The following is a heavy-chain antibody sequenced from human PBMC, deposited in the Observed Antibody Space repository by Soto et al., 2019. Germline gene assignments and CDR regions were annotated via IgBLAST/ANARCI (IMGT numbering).Heavy chain of an antibody. J-gene: IGHJ4*02. V-gene: IGHV6-1*01. D-gene: IGHD1-1*01. CDR3: AKDRPRRTSGYFFDY. Sequence: SQTLSLTCGISGDSVSSNNAAWNWIRQSPSRGLEWLGRTFYRSGWTFDYAVSVKSRLTINPDTSKNQFSLQLKSVTADDTALYYCAKDRPRRTSGYFFDYWGQGTPVTVSS. CDR2: TFYRSGWTF. CDR1: GDSVSSNNAA.